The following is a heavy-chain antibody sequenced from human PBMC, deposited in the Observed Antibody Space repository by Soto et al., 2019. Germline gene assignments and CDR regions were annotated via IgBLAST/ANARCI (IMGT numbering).Heavy chain of an antibody. D-gene: IGHD1-1*01. V-gene: IGHV3-30*18. CDR1: GFTFSNYA. J-gene: IGHJ4*02. CDR2: TSYDGNNE. Sequence: LRLSCAASGFTFSNYAMHWVRQAPGKGLERVALTSYDGNNEYYTDSVKGRFTISRDNSKNTLFLQMNSPRPEDTAVYYCAKDKGVFNWATSYFDYWGQGALVTVSS. CDR3: AKDKGVFNWATSYFDY.